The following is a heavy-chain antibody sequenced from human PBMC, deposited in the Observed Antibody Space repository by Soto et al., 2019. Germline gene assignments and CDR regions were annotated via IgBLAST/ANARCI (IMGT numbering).Heavy chain of an antibody. CDR1: GYTFTSYA. Sequence: ASVKVSCKASGYTFTSYAMHWVRQAPGQRLEWMGWINAGNGNTKYSQKFQGRVTITRDTSASTAYMELSSPRSEDTAVYYCARDWQQLDNWFDPWGQGTLVTVSS. J-gene: IGHJ5*02. CDR3: ARDWQQLDNWFDP. D-gene: IGHD6-13*01. CDR2: INAGNGNT. V-gene: IGHV1-3*01.